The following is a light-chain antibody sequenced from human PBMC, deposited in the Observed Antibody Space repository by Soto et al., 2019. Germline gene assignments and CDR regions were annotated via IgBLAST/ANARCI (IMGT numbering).Light chain of an antibody. V-gene: IGLV1-44*01. CDR2: TNN. Sequence: QSVLTQPPSASGTPGQRVTISCSGSSSNIGSNTVNWYQQLPGTAPKLLIYTNNRRPSGVPDRFSGSKSGTSASLAISGLQSGDEADYYCAAWDDSLDGVVFGGGTKLTVL. CDR3: AAWDDSLDGVV. CDR1: SSNIGSNT. J-gene: IGLJ2*01.